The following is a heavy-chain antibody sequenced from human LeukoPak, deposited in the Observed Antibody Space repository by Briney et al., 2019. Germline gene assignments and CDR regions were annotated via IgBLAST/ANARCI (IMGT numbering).Heavy chain of an antibody. CDR3: ARLASPVGFYFDY. Sequence: PSETLPLTCAVYGGSFSGYYWSWIRQPPGKGLEWIGYIYYSGTTYYNPSLKSRLTISVDTSKNQFSLKLNSVTAADTAVYYCARLASPVGFYFDYWGQGTLVTVSS. J-gene: IGHJ4*02. CDR1: GGSFSGYY. V-gene: IGHV4-34*01. CDR2: IYYSGTT. D-gene: IGHD5-12*01.